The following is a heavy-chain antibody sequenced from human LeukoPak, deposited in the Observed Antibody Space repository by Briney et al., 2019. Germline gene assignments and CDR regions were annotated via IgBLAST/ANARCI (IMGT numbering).Heavy chain of an antibody. Sequence: GGSLRLSCAASGFTFSSYSMNWVRQAPGKGLEWVSYISSSSSTIYYADSVKGRFTISRDNPKNSLYLQMNSLRVEDTAVYYCAPYCSGGSCYTYYYYGMDVWGQGTTVTVSS. CDR2: ISSSSSTI. D-gene: IGHD2-15*01. CDR3: APYCSGGSCYTYYYYGMDV. J-gene: IGHJ6*02. V-gene: IGHV3-48*01. CDR1: GFTFSSYS.